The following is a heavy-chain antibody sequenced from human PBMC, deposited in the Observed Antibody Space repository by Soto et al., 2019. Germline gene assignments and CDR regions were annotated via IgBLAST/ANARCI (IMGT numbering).Heavy chain of an antibody. CDR1: GFTFSSHA. CDR3: ARRPLNWGKWYFHL. J-gene: IGHJ2*01. V-gene: IGHV3-23*01. D-gene: IGHD7-27*01. Sequence: EVQLLESGGGLVQPGGSLRLSCAASGFTFSSHAITWVRQAPGKGLEWVSIISDSGGFTYYADSVKGRFTISRDNSINTLYLQMNSLRAEDTAVYYCARRPLNWGKWYFHLWGRGTLVTVSS. CDR2: ISDSGGFT.